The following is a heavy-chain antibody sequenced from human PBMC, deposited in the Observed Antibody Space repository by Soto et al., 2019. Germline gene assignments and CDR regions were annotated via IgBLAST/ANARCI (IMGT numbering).Heavy chain of an antibody. CDR2: IYYSGST. CDR3: ARHTTYDSSGYSAHYFDY. CDR1: GGSISSSSYY. Sequence: SEALSLTCTVSGGSISSSSYYWGWIRQPPGXGLEWIGSIYYSGSTYYNPSLKSRVTISVDTSKNQFSLKLSSVTAADTAVYYCARHTTYDSSGYSAHYFDYWGQGTLVTVFS. D-gene: IGHD3-22*01. V-gene: IGHV4-39*01. J-gene: IGHJ4*02.